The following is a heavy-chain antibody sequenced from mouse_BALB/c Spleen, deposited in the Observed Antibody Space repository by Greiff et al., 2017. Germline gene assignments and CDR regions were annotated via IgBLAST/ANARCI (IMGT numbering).Heavy chain of an antibody. V-gene: IGHV2-2*02. J-gene: IGHJ3*01. CDR1: GFSLTSYG. CDR3: ARKPDLAY. CDR2: IWSGGST. Sequence: VKLLESGPGLVQPSQSLSITCTVSGFSLTSYGVHWVRQSPGKGLEWLGVIWSGGSTDYNAAFISRLSISKDNSKSQVFFKMNSLQANVTAIYYCARKPDLAYWGQGTLVTVSA.